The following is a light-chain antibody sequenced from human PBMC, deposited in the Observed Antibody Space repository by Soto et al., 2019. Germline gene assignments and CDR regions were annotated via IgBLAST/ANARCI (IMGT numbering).Light chain of an antibody. CDR1: SSDVGAYNY. J-gene: IGLJ1*01. CDR2: DVS. CDR3: SSYTSATTYV. Sequence: QSVVPQPASVSGSPGQSITISCTGTSSDVGAYNYASWYQQYPGEAPKVIIYDVSHRPAGVSNRFSGSKSGNTASLTISGLQTQDEADYYCSSYTSATTYVFGTGTKVTVL. V-gene: IGLV2-14*01.